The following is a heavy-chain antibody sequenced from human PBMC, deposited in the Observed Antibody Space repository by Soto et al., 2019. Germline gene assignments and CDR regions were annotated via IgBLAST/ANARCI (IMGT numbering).Heavy chain of an antibody. Sequence: SETLSLICTISSGSISSYYWNWIRQPPGKGLEWIGYIYYSGSTNYNPSLKSRVTISVDTSKNQFSLKLTSVTAADTAVYYCARSPTYYYDSSGYPVYYFDFWGQGTLVTVSS. V-gene: IGHV4-59*01. J-gene: IGHJ4*02. D-gene: IGHD3-22*01. CDR1: SGSISSYY. CDR2: IYYSGST. CDR3: ARSPTYYYDSSGYPVYYFDF.